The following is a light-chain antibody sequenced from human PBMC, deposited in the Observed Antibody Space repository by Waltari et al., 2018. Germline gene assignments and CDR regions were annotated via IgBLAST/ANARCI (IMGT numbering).Light chain of an antibody. CDR1: QSITTY. V-gene: IGKV1-39*01. CDR2: GAS. J-gene: IGKJ1*01. Sequence: DIQMTQSPSSLSASVGDTVTITCRASQSITTYLNWYQQKAGKAPELLIFGASSLQTGVPSRFSGSVSGTDFTLTINSLQPEDFATYYCQQTYSTPPWTFGQGTNMEI. CDR3: QQTYSTPPWT.